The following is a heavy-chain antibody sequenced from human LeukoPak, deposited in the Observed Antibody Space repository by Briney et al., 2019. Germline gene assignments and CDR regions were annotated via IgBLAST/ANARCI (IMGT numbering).Heavy chain of an antibody. CDR3: ARWLTTSAGFDF. CDR2: TFYRSKWYS. Sequence: SQTLSLTCAISGDSVSSSSATWSWLRQSPSRGLEWLGRTFYRSKWYSDYAASVEGRITTNPDTSRNRFSLQLDFVTPEDSAVYFCARWLTTSAGFDFWGRGTVVTVSS. D-gene: IGHD4-11*01. J-gene: IGHJ3*01. V-gene: IGHV6-1*01. CDR1: GDSVSSSSAT.